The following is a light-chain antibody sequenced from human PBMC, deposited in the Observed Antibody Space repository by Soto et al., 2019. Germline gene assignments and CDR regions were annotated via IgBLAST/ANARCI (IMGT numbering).Light chain of an antibody. CDR3: QKDDSYPLT. CDR1: QSISSW. Sequence: DIQMTQSPSTLSASVGDRVTITCRASQSISSWLAWYQQKPGKAPNLLIYKTSSLESGVPSRFSGSGSGTEFTLTVNSLQPADVATYYCQKDDSYPLTFGGGTKVEIK. V-gene: IGKV1-5*03. CDR2: KTS. J-gene: IGKJ4*01.